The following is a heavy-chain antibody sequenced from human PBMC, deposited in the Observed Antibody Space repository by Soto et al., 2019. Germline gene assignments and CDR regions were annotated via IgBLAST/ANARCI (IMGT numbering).Heavy chain of an antibody. Sequence: ASVKVSCKASGYTFTIYYIHWVRQAPGQGLEWMGTINPSGGSTSYAQKFQGRVTMIRDTSTTTVYMELSSLRSEDTAVYYCARDRDYYDSSGFYGGFDIWRQGTMVTVSS. CDR3: ARDRDYYDSSGFYGGFDI. CDR2: INPSGGST. D-gene: IGHD3-22*01. V-gene: IGHV1-46*01. J-gene: IGHJ3*02. CDR1: GYTFTIYY.